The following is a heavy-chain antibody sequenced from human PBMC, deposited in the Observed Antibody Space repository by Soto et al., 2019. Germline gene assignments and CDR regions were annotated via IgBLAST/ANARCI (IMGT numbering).Heavy chain of an antibody. D-gene: IGHD6-19*01. CDR1: GGSISSGGYY. V-gene: IGHV4-31*03. J-gene: IGHJ4*02. CDR3: ARGPPSGWYYFDY. CDR2: IYYSGST. Sequence: SETLSLTCTVSGGSISSGGYYWSWIRQHPGKGLEWIGYIYYSGSTYYNPSLKSRVTISVDTSKNQFSLKLSSVTAADTAVYYCARGPPSGWYYFDYWGQGTLVTVSS.